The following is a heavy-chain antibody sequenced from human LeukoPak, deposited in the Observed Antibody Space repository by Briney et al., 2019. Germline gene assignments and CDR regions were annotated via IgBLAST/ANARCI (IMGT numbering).Heavy chain of an antibody. CDR2: ISGSGGST. Sequence: PGGSLRLSCAASGFTFSSYAMSWVRQAPGKGLEWVSAISGSGGSTYYADSVKGRFTISRDNSKNTLYLQMNSLRAEDTAVYYCAKVRWRTVAGRSMDVWGQGTTVTVSS. V-gene: IGHV3-23*01. D-gene: IGHD6-19*01. CDR1: GFTFSSYA. J-gene: IGHJ6*02. CDR3: AKVRWRTVAGRSMDV.